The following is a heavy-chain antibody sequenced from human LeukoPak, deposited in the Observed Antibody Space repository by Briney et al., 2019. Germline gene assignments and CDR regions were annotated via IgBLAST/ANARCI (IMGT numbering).Heavy chain of an antibody. CDR1: GGSISSSSYY. CDR2: IYYSGST. CDR3: ARDHSSGWYRDAFDI. J-gene: IGHJ3*02. V-gene: IGHV4-39*07. Sequence: SETLSLTCTVSGGSISSSSYYWGWIRQPPGKGLEWIGSIYYSGSTYYNPSLKSRVTISVDTSKNQFSLKLSSVTAADTAVYYCARDHSSGWYRDAFDIWGQGTMVTVSS. D-gene: IGHD6-19*01.